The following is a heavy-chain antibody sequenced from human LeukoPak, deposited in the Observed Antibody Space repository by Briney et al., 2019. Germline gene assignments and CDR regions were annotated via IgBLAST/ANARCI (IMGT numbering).Heavy chain of an antibody. D-gene: IGHD3-22*01. CDR1: GFTFDDYA. V-gene: IGHV3-9*01. CDR3: AKGKAYYYDSSGYYYYFDY. J-gene: IGHJ4*02. CDR2: ISWNSGSI. Sequence: PGGSLRLSCAASGFTFDDYAMHWVRQAPGKGLEWVSGISWNSGSIGYADSVKGRFTISRDNAKNSLYLQMNSLRAEDTALYYCAKGKAYYYDSSGYYYYFDYWGQGTLVTVSS.